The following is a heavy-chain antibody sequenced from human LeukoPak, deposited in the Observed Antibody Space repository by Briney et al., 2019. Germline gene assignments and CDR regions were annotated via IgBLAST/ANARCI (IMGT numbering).Heavy chain of an antibody. V-gene: IGHV3-33*08. D-gene: IGHD5-18*01. CDR1: GFTFSSFF. Sequence: PGGSLRLSCAASGFTFSSFFMHWVRQAPGKGLEWVALIRYDGSKKDYADSVKGRFTISRDNSKNTLHLQMNSLRAEDTAVYYCARTGDTERFDYWGQGTLVTVSS. CDR3: ARTGDTERFDY. CDR2: IRYDGSKK. J-gene: IGHJ4*02.